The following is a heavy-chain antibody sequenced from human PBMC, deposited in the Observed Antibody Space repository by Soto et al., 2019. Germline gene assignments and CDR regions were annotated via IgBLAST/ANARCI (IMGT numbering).Heavy chain of an antibody. J-gene: IGHJ6*02. CDR2: ISSSSSYI. D-gene: IGHD2-15*01. CDR3: ARDNIPDIVVGVGMDV. V-gene: IGHV3-21*01. CDR1: GFTFSSYS. Sequence: PGGSLRLSCAASGFTFSSYSMNWVRQAPGKGLEWVSSISSSSSYIYYADSVKGRFTISRDNAKNSLYLQMNSLRAEDTAVYYCARDNIPDIVVGVGMDVWGQGTTVTVSS.